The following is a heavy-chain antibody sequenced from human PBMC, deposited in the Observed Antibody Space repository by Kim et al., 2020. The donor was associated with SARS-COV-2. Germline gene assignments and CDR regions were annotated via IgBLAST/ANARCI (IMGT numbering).Heavy chain of an antibody. CDR3: ARPPYALGYMDV. V-gene: IGHV3-11*01. D-gene: IGHD2-8*01. Sequence: YYADSVKGRFSSSRDNAKNSRYLQMNSLRAEDTAVYYCARPPYALGYMDVWGKGTTVTVSS. J-gene: IGHJ6*03.